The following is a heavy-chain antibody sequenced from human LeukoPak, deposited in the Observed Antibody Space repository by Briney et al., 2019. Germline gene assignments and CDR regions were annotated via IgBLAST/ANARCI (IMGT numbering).Heavy chain of an antibody. D-gene: IGHD1-1*01. V-gene: IGHV3-23*01. CDR2: VSSSGSSA. CDR3: AKGVTNWSTFDY. Sequence: GGSLRLSCAASGFTFSNYAMSWVRQAPGKGLEWVSSVSSSGSSAYSADSVKDRFTISRDNSKNTVYLQMNSLRAEDTAVYYCAKGVTNWSTFDYWGQGILVIVSS. J-gene: IGHJ4*02. CDR1: GFTFSNYA.